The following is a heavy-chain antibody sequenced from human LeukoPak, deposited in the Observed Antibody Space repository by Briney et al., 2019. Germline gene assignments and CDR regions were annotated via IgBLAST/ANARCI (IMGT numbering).Heavy chain of an antibody. J-gene: IGHJ4*02. CDR1: GFTFSSYA. D-gene: IGHD3-3*01. Sequence: GGSLRLSCAASGFTFSSYAMSWVRQAPGKGLEWVSAISGSGGSTYYADSVKGRFTISRDNSKNTLYLQMNSLGAEDTAVYYCAKEGTIFGVVMYDYWGQGTLVTVSS. CDR2: ISGSGGST. V-gene: IGHV3-23*01. CDR3: AKEGTIFGVVMYDY.